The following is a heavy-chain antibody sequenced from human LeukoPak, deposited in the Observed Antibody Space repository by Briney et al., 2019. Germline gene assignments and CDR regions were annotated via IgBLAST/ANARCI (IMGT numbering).Heavy chain of an antibody. CDR2: ISWNSGSI. J-gene: IGHJ4*02. CDR1: GFTFDDYA. Sequence: PGGSLRLSCAASGFTFDDYAMHWVRQAPGKGLEWVSGISWNSGSIGYADSAKGRFTISRDNAKNSLYLQMNSLRAEDTAVYYCATHERSTWYGDLDYWGQGTLVTVSS. V-gene: IGHV3-9*01. CDR3: ATHERSTWYGDLDY. D-gene: IGHD6-13*01.